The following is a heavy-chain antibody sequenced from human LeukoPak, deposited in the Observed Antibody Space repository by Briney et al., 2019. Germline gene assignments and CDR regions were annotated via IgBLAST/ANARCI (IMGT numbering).Heavy chain of an antibody. D-gene: IGHD3-9*01. V-gene: IGHV3-21*01. CDR1: GFTFSNYS. CDR2: ISSSSSYI. CDR3: ARVKVGSYDILTGYSDY. Sequence: PGGSLRLSCAASGFTFSNYSMNWVRQAPGKGLEWVSSISSSSSYIYYADSVKGRFTISRDNAKNSLYLQMNSLRAEDTAVYYRARVKVGSYDILTGYSDYWGQGTLVTVSS. J-gene: IGHJ4*02.